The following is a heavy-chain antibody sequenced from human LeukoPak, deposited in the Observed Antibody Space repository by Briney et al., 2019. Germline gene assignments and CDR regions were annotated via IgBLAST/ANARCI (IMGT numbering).Heavy chain of an antibody. Sequence: GGSLRLSCAASGFTFSSYGMHWVRQAPGKGLEWVAVIWYDGSNKYYADSVKGRFTISRDNSKNTLYLQMNSLRAEDTAVYYCARDGGYDYVWGSYRESYYFDYWGQGTLVTVSS. D-gene: IGHD3-16*02. CDR1: GFTFSSYG. V-gene: IGHV3-33*01. CDR3: ARDGGYDYVWGSYRESYYFDY. J-gene: IGHJ4*02. CDR2: IWYDGSNK.